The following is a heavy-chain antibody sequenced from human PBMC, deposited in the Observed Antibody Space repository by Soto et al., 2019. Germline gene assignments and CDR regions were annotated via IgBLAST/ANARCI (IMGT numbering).Heavy chain of an antibody. CDR1: GYTFTGYY. J-gene: IGHJ5*02. D-gene: IGHD2-8*01. Sequence: ASVTVSCKASGYTFTGYYMHWVRQAPGQGLEWMGWINPNSGGTNYAQKFQGRVTMTRDTSISTAYMELSRLRSDDTAVYYCVLMVYADGWFDPWGQGTLVTVSS. CDR2: INPNSGGT. V-gene: IGHV1-2*02. CDR3: VLMVYADGWFDP.